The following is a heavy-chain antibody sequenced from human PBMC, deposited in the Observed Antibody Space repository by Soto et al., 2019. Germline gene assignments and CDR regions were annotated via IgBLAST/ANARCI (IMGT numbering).Heavy chain of an antibody. Sequence: GGSLRLSCPGSGFTFSDYYMSGIRKAPGKGLELISYVTSSDSTVYYSASVKGPFNISRENAKNSLYLQIKSLRVEDTAVYYCTRDLGYYDRSGDFDYWSQGIRVPVSS. D-gene: IGHD3-22*01. CDR1: GFTFSDYY. V-gene: IGHV3-11*01. CDR2: VTSSDSTV. CDR3: TRDLGYYDRSGDFDY. J-gene: IGHJ4*02.